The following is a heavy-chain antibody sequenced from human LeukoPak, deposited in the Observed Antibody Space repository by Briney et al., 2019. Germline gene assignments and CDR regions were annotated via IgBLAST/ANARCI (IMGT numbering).Heavy chain of an antibody. Sequence: GASVMVSCKATGGTFSSYAISWVRQASGQVLEWMGGIIPMLCTANYAQKFQGRVTITADEPTSTAYMELSSLRSEDTAVYYCARSRYYYYYMDVWGKGTTVTVSS. CDR2: IIPMLCTA. CDR1: GGTFSSYA. J-gene: IGHJ6*03. CDR3: ARSRYYYYYMDV. V-gene: IGHV1-69*13.